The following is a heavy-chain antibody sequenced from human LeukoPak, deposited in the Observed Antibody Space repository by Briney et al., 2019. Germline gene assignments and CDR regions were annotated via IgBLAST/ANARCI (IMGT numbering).Heavy chain of an antibody. V-gene: IGHV4-59*12. CDR2: IYYSGST. CDR1: GDSISNYH. J-gene: IGHJ2*01. D-gene: IGHD2-21*02. Sequence: TSETLSLTCTVSGDSISNYHWSWIRQPPGKGLEWLGYIYYSGSTNYNPSLKSQITMSIDTSKNQFSLKMSSVTAADTAVYYCARATYCGGDCYDWSFDLWGRGTLITVSS. CDR3: ARATYCGGDCYDWSFDL.